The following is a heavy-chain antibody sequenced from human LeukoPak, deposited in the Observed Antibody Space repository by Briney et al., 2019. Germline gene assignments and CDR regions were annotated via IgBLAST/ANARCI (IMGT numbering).Heavy chain of an antibody. V-gene: IGHV3-11*04. CDR3: ARGQFPPITMIVVPPLFFDI. Sequence: GGSLRLSCAASGFTFSDYYMSWIRQAPGKGLEWVSYISSSGSTIYYADSVKGRFTISRDNAKNSLYLQMNSLRAEDTAVYYCARGQFPPITMIVVPPLFFDIWGQGTMVTVSS. D-gene: IGHD3-22*01. CDR2: ISSSGSTI. CDR1: GFTFSDYY. J-gene: IGHJ3*02.